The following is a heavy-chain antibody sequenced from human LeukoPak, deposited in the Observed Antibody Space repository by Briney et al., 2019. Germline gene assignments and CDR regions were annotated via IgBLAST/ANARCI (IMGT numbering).Heavy chain of an antibody. CDR2: IYYSGST. Sequence: SETLSLTCTVSGGSISSSSYYWGWIRQPPGKGLEWIGSIYYSGSTYYNPSLKSRVTISVDTSKNQFSLKLSSVTAADTAVYYCARDSHGSWYPFDAFDIWGQGTMVTVSS. V-gene: IGHV4-39*07. J-gene: IGHJ3*02. CDR3: ARDSHGSWYPFDAFDI. D-gene: IGHD6-13*01. CDR1: GGSISSSSYY.